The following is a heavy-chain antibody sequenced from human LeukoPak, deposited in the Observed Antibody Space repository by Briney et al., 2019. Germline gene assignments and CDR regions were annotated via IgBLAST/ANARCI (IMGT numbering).Heavy chain of an antibody. CDR3: ARGIVAPTLGYYYYGMDV. CDR2: INPNSGGT. D-gene: IGHD3-22*01. CDR1: GYTFTSYY. J-gene: IGHJ6*02. Sequence: ASVKVSCKASGYTFTSYYMHWVRQAPGQGLEWMGWINPNSGGTNYAQKFQGWVTMTRDTSISTAYMELSRLRSDDTAVYYCARGIVAPTLGYYYYGMDVWGQGTTVTVSS. V-gene: IGHV1-2*04.